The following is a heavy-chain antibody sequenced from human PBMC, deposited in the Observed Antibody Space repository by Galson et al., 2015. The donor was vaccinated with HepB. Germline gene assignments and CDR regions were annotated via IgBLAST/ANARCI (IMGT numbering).Heavy chain of an antibody. D-gene: IGHD3-10*01. Sequence: SLRLSCAASGFTFSSYAMSWVHQAPGKGLERVSAISGSGGSTYYADSVKGRFTISRDNSKNTLYLQMNSLRAEDTAVYYCAKDWGRVLLWFGESYFDYWGQGTLVTVSS. V-gene: IGHV3-23*01. CDR1: GFTFSSYA. J-gene: IGHJ4*02. CDR3: AKDWGRVLLWFGESYFDY. CDR2: ISGSGGST.